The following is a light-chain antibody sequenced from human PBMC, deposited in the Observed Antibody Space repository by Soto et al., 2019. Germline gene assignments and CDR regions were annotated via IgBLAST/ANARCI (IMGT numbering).Light chain of an antibody. J-gene: IGKJ4*01. CDR1: QSVSSSY. CDR2: DTS. Sequence: EIVLTQSPGTLSLSPGEIATLSCRASQSVSSSYLAWYQQKPGQAPRLLIYDTSSRATGIPDRFSGSGSGTDFTLTISRLEPEDFALYHCQQYGSSPLTFGGGTKVEIK. V-gene: IGKV3-20*01. CDR3: QQYGSSPLT.